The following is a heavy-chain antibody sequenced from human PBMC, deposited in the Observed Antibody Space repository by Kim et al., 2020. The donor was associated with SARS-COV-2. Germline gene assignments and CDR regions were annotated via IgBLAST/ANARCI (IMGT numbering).Heavy chain of an antibody. CDR3: AKDRNRGYSYGPNSPLFLH. CDR1: GFTFSSYG. Sequence: GGSLRLSCAASGFTFSSYGMHWVRQAPGKGLEWVAVISYDGSNKYYADSVKGRFTISRDNSKNTLYLQMNSLRAEDTAVYYCAKDRNRGYSYGPNSPLFLHWGQGTLVTVSS. J-gene: IGHJ4*02. CDR2: ISYDGSNK. D-gene: IGHD5-18*01. V-gene: IGHV3-30*18.